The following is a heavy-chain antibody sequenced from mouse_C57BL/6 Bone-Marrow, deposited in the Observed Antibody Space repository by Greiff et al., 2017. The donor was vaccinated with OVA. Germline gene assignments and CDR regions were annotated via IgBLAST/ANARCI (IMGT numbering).Heavy chain of an antibody. CDR1: GYTFTSYG. CDR3: ARYDYYGSGAMDY. J-gene: IGHJ4*01. D-gene: IGHD1-1*01. V-gene: IGHV1-81*01. Sequence: QVQLQQSGAELARPGASVKLSCKASGYTFTSYGISWVKQRTGQGLEWIGEIYPRSGNTYYNEKFKGKATLTADKSASTAYMELRSLTSEDSAVYFCARYDYYGSGAMDYWGQGTSVTVSS. CDR2: IYPRSGNT.